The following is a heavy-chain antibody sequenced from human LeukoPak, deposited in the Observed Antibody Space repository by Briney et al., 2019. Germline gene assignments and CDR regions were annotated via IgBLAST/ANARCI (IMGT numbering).Heavy chain of an antibody. D-gene: IGHD3-10*01. J-gene: IGHJ3*02. V-gene: IGHV3-48*01. CDR2: IGTSYGSM. CDR1: GFTFSSYT. CDR3: ARDYGYAFDI. Sequence: GGSLRLSCAASGFTFSSYTMNWVRQAPGKGLEWLSYIGTSYGSMSHADSVKGRFTISRDNAKNSLYLQMNSLRAEDTAVYYCARDYGYAFDIWGQGTMVTVSS.